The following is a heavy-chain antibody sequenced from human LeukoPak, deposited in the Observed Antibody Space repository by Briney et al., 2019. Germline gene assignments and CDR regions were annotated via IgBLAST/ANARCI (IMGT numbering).Heavy chain of an antibody. CDR2: IRYDGSNK. CDR3: ARSRENITVAVTNYHYGGDV. V-gene: IGHV3-33*08. Sequence: GSSLTLSCAACGFTFSIYGMHWVRQAPGKGLEWVAVIRYDGSNKYYADSVKGRFTISRDNSKNTLYLQMNTLRAEDTAVYYCARSRENITVAVTNYHYGGDVWRQGPRVTV. CDR1: GFTFSIYG. D-gene: IGHD6-19*01. J-gene: IGHJ6*01.